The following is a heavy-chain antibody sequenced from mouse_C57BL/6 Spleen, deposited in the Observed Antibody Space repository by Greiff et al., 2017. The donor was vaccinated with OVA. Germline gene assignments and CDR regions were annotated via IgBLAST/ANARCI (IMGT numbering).Heavy chain of an antibody. CDR3: VGDGYYDDLYYFDY. Sequence: EVQLVESGGGLVQPKGSLKLSCAASGFSFNTYAMNWVRQAPGKGLEWVARIRSKSNNYATYYADSGKDRFTISRDDSESMLYLQMNNLKTEDTAMYYCVGDGYYDDLYYFDYWGQGTTLTVSS. D-gene: IGHD2-3*01. J-gene: IGHJ2*01. CDR2: IRSKSNNYAT. V-gene: IGHV10-1*01. CDR1: GFSFNTYA.